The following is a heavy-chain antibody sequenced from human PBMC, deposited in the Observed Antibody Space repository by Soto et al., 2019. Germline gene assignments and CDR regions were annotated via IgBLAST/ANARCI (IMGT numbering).Heavy chain of an antibody. J-gene: IGHJ4*02. CDR2: INPISGGT. Sequence: ASVKVSGETSGYTFTGHHIHWVRQAPGQGLEWMGWINPISGGTKYREKFQGRVSITRDKSSSTAYMELSSLTSDDSAVYYCAKDGRHCSGGSCPQGHWGQGTLVTVPQ. CDR3: AKDGRHCSGGSCPQGH. CDR1: GYTFTGHH. V-gene: IGHV1-2*02. D-gene: IGHD2-15*01.